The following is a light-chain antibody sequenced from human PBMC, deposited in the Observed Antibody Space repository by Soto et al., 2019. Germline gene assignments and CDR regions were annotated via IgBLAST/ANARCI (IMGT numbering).Light chain of an antibody. J-gene: IGLJ2*01. CDR2: LNSDGSH. V-gene: IGLV4-69*01. Sequence: QPVLTQSPSASASLGASVKLTCTLSSGHSSYAIAWHQQQPEKGPRYLMKLNSDGSHSKGDGIPDRFSGSSSGAERYLTTSSLPAEDEADYYCQTWGTGILVFGGGTKLTVL. CDR1: SGHSSYA. CDR3: QTWGTGILV.